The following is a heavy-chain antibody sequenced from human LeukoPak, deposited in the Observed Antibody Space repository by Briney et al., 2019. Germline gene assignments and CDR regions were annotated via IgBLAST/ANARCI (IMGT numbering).Heavy chain of an antibody. Sequence: PSETLSLTCTVSGGSISSYYWSWIRQPPGKGLEWIGYIYYSGSTNYNPSLKSRVTISVDTSKNQFSLKPSSVTAADTAVYYCAREWDGRDFWSGYYTDYFDYWGQGTLVTVSS. CDR1: GGSISSYY. V-gene: IGHV4-59*12. D-gene: IGHD3-3*01. J-gene: IGHJ4*02. CDR3: AREWDGRDFWSGYYTDYFDY. CDR2: IYYSGST.